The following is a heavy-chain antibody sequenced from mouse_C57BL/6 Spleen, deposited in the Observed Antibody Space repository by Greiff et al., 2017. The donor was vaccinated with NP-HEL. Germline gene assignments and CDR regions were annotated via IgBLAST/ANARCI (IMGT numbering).Heavy chain of an antibody. CDR1: GYAFSSYW. Sequence: VKLVESGAELVKPGASVKISCKASGYAFSSYWMNWVKQRPGKGLEWIGQIYPGDGDTNYNGKFKGKATLTADKSSSTAYMQLSSLTSEDSAVYFCARGTTVEAWFAYWGQGTLVTVSA. J-gene: IGHJ3*01. CDR2: IYPGDGDT. D-gene: IGHD1-1*01. CDR3: ARGTTVEAWFAY. V-gene: IGHV1-80*01.